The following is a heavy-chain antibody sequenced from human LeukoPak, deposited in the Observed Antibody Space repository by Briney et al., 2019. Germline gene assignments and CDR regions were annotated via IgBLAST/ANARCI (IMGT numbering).Heavy chain of an antibody. V-gene: IGHV3-23*01. CDR3: AKDLRPDGVDNFDH. CDR1: GFNFNSYT. J-gene: IGHJ4*02. Sequence: GGSLRLSCAASGFNFNSYTMNWVRQAPGKGLQWVANILASGSPTYYADSVKGRFIISRDNSKNTVYLQMNSLRVEDTAIYYCAKDLRPDGVDNFDHWGQGALVTVSS. D-gene: IGHD2-8*01. CDR2: ILASGSPT.